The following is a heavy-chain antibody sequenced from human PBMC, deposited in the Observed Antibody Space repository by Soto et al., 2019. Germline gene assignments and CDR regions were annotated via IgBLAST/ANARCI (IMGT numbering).Heavy chain of an antibody. CDR2: IYYSGST. CDR1: GGSISSYY. CDR3: AGDGYNSWFERKYYYYGMDV. V-gene: IGHV4-59*01. D-gene: IGHD5-12*01. J-gene: IGHJ6*02. Sequence: SETLSLTCTVSGGSISSYYWSWIRQPPGKGLEWIGYIYYSGSTNYNPSLKSRVTISVDTSKNQFSLKLSSVTAADTAVYYCAGDGYNSWFERKYYYYGMDVWGQGTTVTVSS.